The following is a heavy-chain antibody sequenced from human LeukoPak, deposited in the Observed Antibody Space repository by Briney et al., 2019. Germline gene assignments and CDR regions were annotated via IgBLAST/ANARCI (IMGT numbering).Heavy chain of an antibody. J-gene: IGHJ4*02. CDR1: GGSISSSSYY. CDR2: IYYSGST. CDR3: ARDEYSSQDYYFDY. Sequence: PSETLSLTCTVSGGSISSSSYYWGWIRQPPGKGLEWIGSIYYSGSTYYNPSLKSRVTISVDTSKNQFSLKLSSVTAADTAVYYCARDEYSSQDYYFDYWGQGTLVTVSS. V-gene: IGHV4-39*07. D-gene: IGHD6-6*01.